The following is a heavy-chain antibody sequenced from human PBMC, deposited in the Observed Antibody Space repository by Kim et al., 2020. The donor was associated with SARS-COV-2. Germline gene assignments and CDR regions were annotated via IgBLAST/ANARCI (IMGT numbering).Heavy chain of an antibody. V-gene: IGHV3-23*01. D-gene: IGHD3-22*01. CDR2: ISGSRGST. CDR1: GFTFSNYD. CDR3: AKSERRTYYFDSHGYFFDY. J-gene: IGHJ4*02. Sequence: GGSLRLSCAASGFTFSNYDMSWIRQAPGKGLEWVSSISGSRGSTFYADSVKGRFTISRDNSKSTLYLQMNSLRGDDTAEYYCAKSERRTYYFDSHGYFFDYWGQGPLVTVSS.